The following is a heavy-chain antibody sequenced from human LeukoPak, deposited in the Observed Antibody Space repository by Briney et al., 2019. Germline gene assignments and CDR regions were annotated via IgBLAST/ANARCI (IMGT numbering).Heavy chain of an antibody. J-gene: IGHJ4*02. Sequence: GGSLRLSCAASGFTFSDHAMHWVRQAPGKGLEWVSAVGIAADTFYPGSVKGRFTISRENAKNSLYLQMNSLRVEDTAVYYCVRQKKSHGNFDYWGQGTLVTVSS. V-gene: IGHV3-13*01. D-gene: IGHD1-26*01. CDR2: VGIAADT. CDR3: VRQKKSHGNFDY. CDR1: GFTFSDHA.